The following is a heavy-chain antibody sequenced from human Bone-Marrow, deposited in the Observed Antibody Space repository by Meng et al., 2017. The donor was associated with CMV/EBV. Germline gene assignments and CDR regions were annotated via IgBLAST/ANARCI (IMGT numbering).Heavy chain of an antibody. CDR3: ARVKSQQLVYYYGMDV. D-gene: IGHD6-13*01. CDR2: IYYSGST. J-gene: IGHJ6*02. Sequence: SETLSPTCTVSGGSISSYYWSWIRQPPGKGLEWIGYIYYSGSTNYNPSLKSRVTISVDTSKNQSSLKLSSVTAADTAVYYCARVKSQQLVYYYGMDVWGQGTTVTVSS. CDR1: GGSISSYY. V-gene: IGHV4-59*01.